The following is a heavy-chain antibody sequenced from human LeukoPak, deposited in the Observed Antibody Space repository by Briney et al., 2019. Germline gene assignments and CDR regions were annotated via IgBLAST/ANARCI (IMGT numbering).Heavy chain of an antibody. V-gene: IGHV4-59*01. J-gene: IGHJ4*02. CDR1: GGSISSYY. Sequence: SETLSLTCTVSGGSISSYYWSCIRQPPGKGLEWIGYIYYSGSTNYNPSLKSRVTISVDTSKNQFSLKLSSVTAADTAVYYCARSAPYCSGGSCYHYWGQGTLVTVSS. D-gene: IGHD2-15*01. CDR2: IYYSGST. CDR3: ARSAPYCSGGSCYHY.